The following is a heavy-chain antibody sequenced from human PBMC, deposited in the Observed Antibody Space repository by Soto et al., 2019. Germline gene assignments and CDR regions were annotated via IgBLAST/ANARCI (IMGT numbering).Heavy chain of an antibody. CDR1: GGTFSSYA. D-gene: IGHD6-19*01. J-gene: IGHJ6*02. CDR3: ARSHSGLGYVYYGMDL. CDR2: IIPVFGTA. V-gene: IGHV1-69*01. Sequence: QVPLVQSGAEVKKPGSSGKVSCTSSGGTFSSYAYSWVRQAPGQGLEWMGGIIPVFGTATYAQNFQGRLTITADESTRTAYMELSSLRSDDPGVYYWARSHSGLGYVYYGMDLWGQGTTVTVSS.